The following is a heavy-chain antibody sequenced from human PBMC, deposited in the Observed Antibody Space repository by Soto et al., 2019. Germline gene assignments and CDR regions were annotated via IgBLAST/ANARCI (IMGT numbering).Heavy chain of an antibody. CDR1: GYSFTSYW. Sequence: EVQLVQSGAEVKKPGESLKISCKGSGYSFTSYWIGWVRQMPGKGLEWMGIIYPGDSDTRYSPSFQGQVTISADKSISTADLQWSSLKASDTAMYYCASGREQGGWARYYFDYWGQGTLVTVSS. V-gene: IGHV5-51*03. J-gene: IGHJ4*02. CDR3: ASGREQGGWARYYFDY. D-gene: IGHD6-19*01. CDR2: IYPGDSDT.